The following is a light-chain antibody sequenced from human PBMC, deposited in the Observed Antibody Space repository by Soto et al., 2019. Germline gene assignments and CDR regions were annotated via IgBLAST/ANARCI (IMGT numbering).Light chain of an antibody. V-gene: IGKV1-12*01. J-gene: IGKJ4*01. CDR1: QSVRDY. CDR2: IAS. CDR3: QQSKSFPLT. Sequence: IQMIQSPFSLFASVGDRVTLTCQASQSVRDYVNWYQQRPGKAPKVLIYIASRLQSGVPSRFSGSRSGTDFSLTISSLQPEDFATYYCQQSKSFPLTFGGGTKVDIK.